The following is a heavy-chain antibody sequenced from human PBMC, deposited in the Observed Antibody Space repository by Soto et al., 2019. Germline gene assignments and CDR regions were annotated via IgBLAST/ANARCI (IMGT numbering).Heavy chain of an antibody. V-gene: IGHV1-69*01. Sequence: QVQLVQSEAEVKKPGSTVKVSCKASGGTFSSYAISWVRQAPGQGLEWMGGIIPIFGTANYAQKFQGRVTITADESTSTAYMELSSLRSEDTAVYYCARGLTVGSSGYPGGFDYWGQGTLVTVSS. D-gene: IGHD6-19*01. J-gene: IGHJ4*02. CDR3: ARGLTVGSSGYPGGFDY. CDR1: GGTFSSYA. CDR2: IIPIFGTA.